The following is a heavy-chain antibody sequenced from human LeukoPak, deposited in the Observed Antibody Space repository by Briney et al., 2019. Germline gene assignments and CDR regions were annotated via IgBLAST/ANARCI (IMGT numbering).Heavy chain of an antibody. V-gene: IGHV3-53*01. CDR2: IYSGGST. CDR3: ARADSSTWYSLNLI. Sequence: PGGSLRLSCAASGFIFSSYWMHWVRQAPGKGLEWVSVIYSGGSTYYADSVKGRFTISRDNSKNTLYLQMNSLRAEDTAVYYCARADSSTWYSLNLIWGQGTMVTVSS. D-gene: IGHD6-13*01. J-gene: IGHJ3*02. CDR1: GFIFSSYW.